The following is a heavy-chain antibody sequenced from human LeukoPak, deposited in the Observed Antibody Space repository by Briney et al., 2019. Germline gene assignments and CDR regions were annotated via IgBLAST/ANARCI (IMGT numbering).Heavy chain of an antibody. V-gene: IGHV3-30*01. CDR1: GFTFSSYA. CDR2: ISYDGSNK. J-gene: IGHJ4*02. Sequence: PGGSLRLSCAASGFTFSSYAMHWVRQAPGKGLEWVAVISYDGSNKYYADSVKGRFTISRDNSKSTLYLQMNSLRAEDTAVYYCARDLYYYDSSGYDYWGQGTLVTVSS. D-gene: IGHD3-22*01. CDR3: ARDLYYYDSSGYDY.